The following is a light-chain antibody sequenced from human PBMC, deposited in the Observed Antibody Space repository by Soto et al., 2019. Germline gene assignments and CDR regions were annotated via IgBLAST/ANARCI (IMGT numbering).Light chain of an antibody. CDR3: SSYGGYNNVV. V-gene: IGLV2-8*01. CDR2: EVN. Sequence: QSVLSQPSAASGCPGRSVTISCTGTSGDVGGYNYVSWFQQHPGKAPNLILHEVNQRPSAVPDRFSGSKSGNTASLTVSGLQAEDEGTYYCSSYGGYNNVVFGTGTKVTVL. CDR1: SGDVGGYNY. J-gene: IGLJ1*01.